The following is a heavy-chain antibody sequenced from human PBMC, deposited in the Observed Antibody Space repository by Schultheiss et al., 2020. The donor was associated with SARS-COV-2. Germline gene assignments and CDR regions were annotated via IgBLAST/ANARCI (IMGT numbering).Heavy chain of an antibody. J-gene: IGHJ4*02. CDR3: ARAGGAYSFDK. V-gene: IGHV4-34*01. Sequence: SETLSLTCAVYGGSFSGYYWGWIRQPPGKGLEWIGSIYHSGSTYYNPSLKSRVTITEHTSTNQFSLQLRSVTAADTAVYYCARAGGAYSFDKWGQGTLVTVSS. CDR1: GGSFSGYY. D-gene: IGHD5-18*01. CDR2: IYHSGST.